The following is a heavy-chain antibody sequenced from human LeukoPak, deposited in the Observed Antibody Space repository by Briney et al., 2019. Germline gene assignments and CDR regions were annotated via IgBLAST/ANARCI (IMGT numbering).Heavy chain of an antibody. CDR1: GFTFSSYS. Sequence: PGGSLRLSCAASGFTFSSYSMNWVRQAPGKGLEWVSYISSSSGNIYYADSVEGRFTISRDNSKDSLYLQMNSLRADDSAVYFCGRPLDYWGQGTLVTVSS. J-gene: IGHJ4*02. CDR2: ISSSSGNI. CDR3: GRPLDY. V-gene: IGHV3-48*04.